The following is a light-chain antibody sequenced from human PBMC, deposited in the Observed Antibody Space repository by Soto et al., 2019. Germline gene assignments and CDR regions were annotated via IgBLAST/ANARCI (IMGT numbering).Light chain of an antibody. V-gene: IGKV3-11*01. CDR1: QSVYSL. CDR3: QQRANLWT. J-gene: IGKJ1*01. CDR2: DAA. Sequence: EIVLTQSPATPSLSPGERATLSCRASQSVYSLLAWYQQKPGQAPRLLIYDAANRATGIPARFSGSGYGTDFTLTISSLEPEDFAVYYCQQRANLWTFGQGTRVQIK.